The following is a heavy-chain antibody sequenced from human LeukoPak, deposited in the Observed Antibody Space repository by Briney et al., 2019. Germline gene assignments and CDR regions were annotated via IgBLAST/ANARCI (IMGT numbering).Heavy chain of an antibody. J-gene: IGHJ4*02. Sequence: GGSLRLSCAASGFTFSSYEMNWVRQAPGKGLEWVSYISSSGSTIYYADSVKGRFTISRDNAKNSLYLQMDSLRAEDTAVYYCARVEMELLGNDYWGQGTLVTVSS. V-gene: IGHV3-48*03. D-gene: IGHD1-7*01. CDR2: ISSSGSTI. CDR3: ARVEMELLGNDY. CDR1: GFTFSSYE.